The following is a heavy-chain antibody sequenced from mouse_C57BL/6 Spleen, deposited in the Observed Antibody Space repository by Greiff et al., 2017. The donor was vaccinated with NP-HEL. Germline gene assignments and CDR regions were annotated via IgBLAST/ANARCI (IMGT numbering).Heavy chain of an antibody. J-gene: IGHJ1*03. CDR3: ARRGLRGYWYFDV. V-gene: IGHV1-69*01. CDR2: IDPSDSYT. Sequence: VQLQQPGAELVMPGASVKLSCKASGYTFTSYWMHWVKQRPGQGLEWIGEIDPSDSYTNYNQKFKGKSPFTVDKSSSTAYMQLSSLTSEDSAVYYCARRGLRGYWYFDVWGTGTTVTGSS. D-gene: IGHD2-2*01. CDR1: GYTFTSYW.